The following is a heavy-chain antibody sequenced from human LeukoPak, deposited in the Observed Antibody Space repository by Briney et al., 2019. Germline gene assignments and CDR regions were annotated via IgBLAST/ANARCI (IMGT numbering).Heavy chain of an antibody. CDR2: IYHSGST. Sequence: SETLSLTCAVSGGSISSGGYSWSWIRQPPGKGLEWIGYIYHSGSTYYNPSLKSRVTISVDRSKNQFSLKLSSVTAADTAVYYCARDRGSSSWTGGMDVWGQGTLVTVSS. CDR1: GGSISSGGYS. J-gene: IGHJ4*02. CDR3: ARDRGSSSWTGGMDV. V-gene: IGHV4-30-2*01. D-gene: IGHD6-13*01.